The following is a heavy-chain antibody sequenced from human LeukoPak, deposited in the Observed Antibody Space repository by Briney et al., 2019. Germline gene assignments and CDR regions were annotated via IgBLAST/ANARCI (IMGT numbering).Heavy chain of an antibody. J-gene: IGHJ5*02. D-gene: IGHD1-26*01. Sequence: GGSLRLSCAASGFNFSTYAMTWVRQVPGQGLEWVSGLSARGATTFYADSVKGRFTISRDNFKNTVSLQMNRLRADDTAVYYCARGGAGATLDWFAPWGQGTLVTVSS. CDR3: ARGGAGATLDWFAP. CDR1: GFNFSTYA. V-gene: IGHV3-23*01. CDR2: LSARGATT.